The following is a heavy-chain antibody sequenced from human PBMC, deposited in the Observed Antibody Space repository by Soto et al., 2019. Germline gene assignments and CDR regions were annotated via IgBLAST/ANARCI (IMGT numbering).Heavy chain of an antibody. CDR2: IRSKADGGTT. D-gene: IGHD3-3*01. CDR1: GFTFGDYA. CDR3: TTDRPLLRFSIMFDI. V-gene: IGHV3-49*03. Sequence: GGSLRLSCTASGFTFGDYAMSWFRQAPGKGLEWVGFIRSKADGGTTEYAASVKGRFTISRDDSKSMLYLQMNSLKTEDTAVYYCTTDRPLLRFSIMFDIWGQGTMVTVS. J-gene: IGHJ3*02.